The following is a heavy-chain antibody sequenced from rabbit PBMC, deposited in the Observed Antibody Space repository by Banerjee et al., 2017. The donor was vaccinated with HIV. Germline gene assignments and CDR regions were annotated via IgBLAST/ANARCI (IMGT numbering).Heavy chain of an antibody. V-gene: IGHV1S45*01. CDR3: AKDYGL. CDR2: VYTGNGAT. CDR1: GFSFSSGSW. Sequence: QEQLVESGGGLVKPGASLTLTCKASGFSFSSGSWICWVRQAPGKGLEWIACVYTGNGATYHANWAKGRFTISKTSSTTVTLQMTSLTAADTATYFCAKDYGLWGPGTLVTVS. J-gene: IGHJ4*01.